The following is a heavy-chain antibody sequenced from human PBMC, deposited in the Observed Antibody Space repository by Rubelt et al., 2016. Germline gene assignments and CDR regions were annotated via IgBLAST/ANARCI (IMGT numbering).Heavy chain of an antibody. CDR2: IWYDGSNK. Sequence: QVQLVESGGGVVQPGRSLRLSCAASGFTFSSYGMHWVRQAPGKGLEWVAVIWYDGSNKYYEDSVEGRFIISRDNYKNTQYRQIDSRRAEDTDVYYCGPEGNSGAFDIWGQGTMVTVSS. CDR1: GFTFSSYG. D-gene: IGHD2-21*01. J-gene: IGHJ3*02. CDR3: GPEGNSGAFDI. V-gene: IGHV3-33*01.